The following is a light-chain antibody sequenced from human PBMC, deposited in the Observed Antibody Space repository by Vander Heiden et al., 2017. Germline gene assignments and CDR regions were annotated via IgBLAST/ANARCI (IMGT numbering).Light chain of an antibody. Sequence: QLVLTHSPSASASLGASVKLTCTPSSGHSSYAIAWHQQQPEKGPRYLMKLNSDGSHSKGDGIPDRFSGSSAGAERYLTISSLQSEDEADYYCQTWGTGIPVFGGGTKLTAL. CDR3: QTWGTGIPV. CDR2: LNSDGSH. V-gene: IGLV4-69*01. J-gene: IGLJ3*02. CDR1: SGHSSYA.